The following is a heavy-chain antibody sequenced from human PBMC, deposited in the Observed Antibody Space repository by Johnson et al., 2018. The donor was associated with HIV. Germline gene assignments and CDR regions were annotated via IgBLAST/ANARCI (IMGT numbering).Heavy chain of an antibody. Sequence: QVRLVESGGGVVQPGRSLRLSCAASGFTFSSYAMHWVRQAPGKGLEWVAVISYDGSNKYYADSVKGRFTISRDNSKNTLYLQMNSLRTEDTAVYYCAQEETGYSPGGMWGQGTMVTVSS. CDR3: AQEETGYSPGGM. D-gene: IGHD6-13*01. CDR1: GFTFSSYA. J-gene: IGHJ3*01. V-gene: IGHV3-30*04. CDR2: ISYDGSNK.